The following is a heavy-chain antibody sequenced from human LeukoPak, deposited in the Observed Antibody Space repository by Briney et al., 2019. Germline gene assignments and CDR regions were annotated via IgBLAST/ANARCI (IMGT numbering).Heavy chain of an antibody. CDR3: ARRLGIAVYYYYYGMDV. J-gene: IGHJ6*02. D-gene: IGHD6-19*01. CDR2: IYYSGST. V-gene: IGHV4-39*01. Sequence: SETLSLTCTVSGGSISSSSYYWGWIRQPPGKGLEWIGSIYYSGSTYYNPSLKSRVTISVDTSKNQFSLKLSSVTAADTAVYYCARRLGIAVYYYYYGMDVWGQGTTVTVSS. CDR1: GGSISSSSYY.